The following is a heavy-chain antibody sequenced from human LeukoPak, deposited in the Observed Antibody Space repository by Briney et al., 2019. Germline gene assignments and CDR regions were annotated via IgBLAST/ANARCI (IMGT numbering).Heavy chain of an antibody. D-gene: IGHD3-22*01. V-gene: IGHV5-51*01. J-gene: IGHJ4*02. CDR2: IYPDDFDT. Sequence: GESLKISCKGSGYSFTSNWIGWVRQMPGKGLEWMGLIYPDDFDTTYSPSFQGQVSISADKSISTAYLQWSSLKASDTAMYYCARQANHYDSSGSAPYWGQGTLVTVSS. CDR3: ARQANHYDSSGSAPY. CDR1: GYSFTSNW.